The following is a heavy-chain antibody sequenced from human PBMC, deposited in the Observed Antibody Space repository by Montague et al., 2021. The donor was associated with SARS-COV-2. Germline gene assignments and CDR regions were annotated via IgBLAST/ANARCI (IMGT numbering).Heavy chain of an antibody. D-gene: IGHD3-16*01. J-gene: IGHJ4*02. V-gene: IGHV4-4*07. Sequence: SETLSLTCSISGVSITSYYWSWVRQPAGEGLEWIGHIYASGSTNYSPSLKSRVRLSIDNPKNQFSLKLESLTAADTAVYYCVRDGGNWYYFDYWGQGALVTASS. CDR2: IYASGST. CDR1: GVSITSYY. CDR3: VRDGGNWYYFDY.